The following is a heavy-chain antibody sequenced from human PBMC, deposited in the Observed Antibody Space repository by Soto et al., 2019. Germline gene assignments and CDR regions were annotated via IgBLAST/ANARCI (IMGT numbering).Heavy chain of an antibody. CDR1: GLTVSSNY. V-gene: IGHV3-53*04. D-gene: IGHD2-15*01. Sequence: EVQLVESGGGLVQPGGSLRLSCAASGLTVSSNYMSWVRQAPGKGLEWVSVIYSGGSTYYADSVKGRFTISRHNSKITLYLQMNSLRTDDTAVYYCAKGLCSGGSCYSENYYGMDVWGQGTTVT. CDR2: IYSGGST. CDR3: AKGLCSGGSCYSENYYGMDV. J-gene: IGHJ6*02.